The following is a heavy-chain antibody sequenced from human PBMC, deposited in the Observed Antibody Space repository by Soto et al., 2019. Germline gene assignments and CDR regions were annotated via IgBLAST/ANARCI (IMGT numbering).Heavy chain of an antibody. CDR2: ISGSGGST. Sequence: GGSLRLSCAASGFTFSSYAMSWVRQAPGKGLEWVSAISGSGGSTYYADSVKGRFTISRDNSKNTLYLQMNSLRAEDTAVYYCAKDGGYYYDSSGYAFDIWGQGTMVTVSS. D-gene: IGHD3-22*01. CDR3: AKDGGYYYDSSGYAFDI. V-gene: IGHV3-23*01. J-gene: IGHJ3*02. CDR1: GFTFSSYA.